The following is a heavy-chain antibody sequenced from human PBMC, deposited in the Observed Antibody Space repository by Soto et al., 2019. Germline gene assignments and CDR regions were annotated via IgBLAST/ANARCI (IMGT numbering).Heavy chain of an antibody. Sequence: QVQLVQSGAEVKKPGSSVKVFCKASGGTFSSYAISWVRQAPGQGLEWMGGIIPIFGTANYAQKFQGRVTITADKSTSTAYMELSSLRSEDTAVYYCARTGNWGTVSVESYGMDVWGQGTTVTVSS. CDR2: IIPIFGTA. CDR3: ARTGNWGTVSVESYGMDV. D-gene: IGHD3-16*01. V-gene: IGHV1-69*06. J-gene: IGHJ6*02. CDR1: GGTFSSYA.